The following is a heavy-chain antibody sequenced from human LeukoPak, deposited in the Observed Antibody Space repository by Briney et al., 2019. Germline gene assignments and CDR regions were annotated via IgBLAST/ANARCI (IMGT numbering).Heavy chain of an antibody. CDR2: ISAYNGNT. CDR3: ARGRLLWFGEFREPYYFDY. D-gene: IGHD3-10*01. CDR1: GYTFTSYG. J-gene: IGHJ4*02. V-gene: IGHV1-18*01. Sequence: ASVEVSCKASGYTFTSYGISWVRQAPGQGLEWMGWISAYNGNTNYAQKLQGRVTMTTDTSTSTAYMELRSLRSDDTAVYYCARGRLLWFGEFREPYYFDYWGQGTLVTVSS.